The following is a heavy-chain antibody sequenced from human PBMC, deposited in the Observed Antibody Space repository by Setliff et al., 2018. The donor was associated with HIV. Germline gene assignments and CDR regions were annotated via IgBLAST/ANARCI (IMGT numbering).Heavy chain of an antibody. Sequence: PGGSLRLSCAASGFTFDDYAMHWVRQAPGKGLEWVSGINWSSRNMGYADSVKGRFTISRDNAKSFLYLQMDSLRAEDTALYYCAKDRWFSRGYSTTWVEGPFDYWGQGTLVTVSS. D-gene: IGHD5-18*01. V-gene: IGHV3-9*01. CDR2: INWSSRNM. CDR3: AKDRWFSRGYSTTWVEGPFDY. J-gene: IGHJ4*02. CDR1: GFTFDDYA.